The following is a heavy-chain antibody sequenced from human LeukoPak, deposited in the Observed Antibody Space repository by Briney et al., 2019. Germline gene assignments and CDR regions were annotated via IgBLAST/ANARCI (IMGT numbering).Heavy chain of an antibody. CDR2: ISWTSGSI. V-gene: IGHV3-9*01. CDR1: GCTFADYA. D-gene: IGHD6-13*01. CDR3: AGLIAAAGTSQYYFDY. Sequence: GGSLRLSCAASGCTFADYAMHWVRQAPGKGLEWVSGISWTSGSIGYADTVKGRFTISRDNAKNSLYLQSSSLRAEDTALYYCAGLIAAAGTSQYYFDYWGQGTLVTVSS. J-gene: IGHJ4*02.